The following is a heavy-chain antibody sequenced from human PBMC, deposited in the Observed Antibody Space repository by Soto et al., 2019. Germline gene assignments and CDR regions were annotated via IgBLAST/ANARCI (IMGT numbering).Heavy chain of an antibody. D-gene: IGHD1-20*01. CDR1: GYNFNTYD. J-gene: IGHJ4*02. V-gene: IGHV1-8*02. Sequence: QVQLVQSGAEVEKPGASVKVSCQASGYNFNTYDINWVRQATGQGLEWMGWMSSSSGNTAYSQKFQGRVTMTSDTSVSTAYMELNGLTSDDTAVYYCARGITQGFDYWGQGTPVTVSS. CDR3: ARGITQGFDY. CDR2: MSSSSGNT.